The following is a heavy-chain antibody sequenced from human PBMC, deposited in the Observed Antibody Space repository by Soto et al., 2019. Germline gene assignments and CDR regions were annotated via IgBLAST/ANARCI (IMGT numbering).Heavy chain of an antibody. V-gene: IGHV1-69*13. CDR2: IIPIFGTA. J-gene: IGHJ3*02. CDR1: GGTFSSYA. CDR3: ARGSGWYHGDAFDI. D-gene: IGHD6-19*01. Sequence: SVKVSCKASGGTFSSYAISWVRQAPGQGLEWMGGIIPIFGTANYAQKFQGRVTITADESTSTAYMELSSLRSEDTAVYYCARGSGWYHGDAFDIWGQGTMVTVS.